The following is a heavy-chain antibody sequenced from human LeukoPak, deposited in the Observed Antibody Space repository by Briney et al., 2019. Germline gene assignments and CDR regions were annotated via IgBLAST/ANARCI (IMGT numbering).Heavy chain of an antibody. CDR3: ARSSSAAGIY. Sequence: SETLSLTCTVSGGSISSGDYYWAWLRQPPGKALEWIGSIYYTGGTYSNPSLNSRVTISVDTSKNQFSLKLTSVTAADTAVYYCARSSSAAGIYWGQGTLVTVSS. V-gene: IGHV4-39*01. J-gene: IGHJ4*02. CDR2: IYYTGGT. CDR1: GGSISSGDYY. D-gene: IGHD6-25*01.